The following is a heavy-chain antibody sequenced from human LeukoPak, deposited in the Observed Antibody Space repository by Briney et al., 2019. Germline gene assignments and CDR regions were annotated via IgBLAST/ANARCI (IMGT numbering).Heavy chain of an antibody. CDR1: GYTFINYD. Sequence: ASVKVSCKASGYTFINYDFSWVRQAPGQGLEWMGWISTYNGNTNYAQELQGRVTMTTDTSTSTAYMELRSLRSDDTAVYYCARQGYGGNPQGAADYWGQGTLVTVSS. CDR2: ISTYNGNT. V-gene: IGHV1-18*01. D-gene: IGHD4-23*01. CDR3: ARQGYGGNPQGAADY. J-gene: IGHJ4*02.